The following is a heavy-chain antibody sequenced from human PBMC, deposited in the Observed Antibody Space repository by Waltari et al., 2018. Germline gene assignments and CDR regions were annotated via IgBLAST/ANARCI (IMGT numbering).Heavy chain of an antibody. CDR2: INHSGST. J-gene: IGHJ4*02. V-gene: IGHV4-34*01. CDR1: GGSFSGYY. CDR3: ARGGRRINTLIDY. D-gene: IGHD2-15*01. Sequence: QVQLQQWGAGLLKPSETLSLTCAVYGGSFSGYYWSWIRQPPGKGLEWIGEINHSGSTNYNPSLKSRVTISVDTSKNQFSLKLSSVTAADTAVYYCARGGRRINTLIDYWGQGTLVTVSS.